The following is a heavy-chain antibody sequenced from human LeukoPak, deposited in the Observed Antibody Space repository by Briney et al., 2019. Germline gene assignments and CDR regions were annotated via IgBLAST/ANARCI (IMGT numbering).Heavy chain of an antibody. CDR1: GFTFSSYA. D-gene: IGHD3-22*01. CDR2: ISGSGGST. CDR3: AKGGYYLGDAFDI. J-gene: IGHJ3*02. Sequence: GGSLRLSCAASGFTFSSYAMSWVRQAPGKGLEWVSAISGSGGSTYYADSVKGRFTISRDNSKNTLYLQMNSLRAEVTAVYYCAKGGYYLGDAFDIWGQGTMVTVSS. V-gene: IGHV3-23*01.